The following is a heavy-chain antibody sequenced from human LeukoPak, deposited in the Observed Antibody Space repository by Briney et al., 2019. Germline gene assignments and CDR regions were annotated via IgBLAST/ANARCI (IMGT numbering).Heavy chain of an antibody. CDR2: TYYRSQYYY. J-gene: IGHJ4*02. Sequence: SQTLSLTCAISGDSVSSNSAAWNWIRQSPSRGLEWLGRTYYRSQYYYDYAVSVKSRMTINPDTSKNQFSLHLNSVTPEDTAVYYCARDKGTSYPSSFDYWGQGTLVTVSS. V-gene: IGHV6-1*01. CDR1: GDSVSSNSAA. CDR3: ARDKGTSYPSSFDY. D-gene: IGHD6-6*01.